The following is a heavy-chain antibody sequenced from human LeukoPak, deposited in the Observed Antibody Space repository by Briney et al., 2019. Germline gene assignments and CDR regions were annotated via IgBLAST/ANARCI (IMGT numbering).Heavy chain of an antibody. CDR2: IKQDGSEK. V-gene: IGHV3-7*01. CDR3: ARRTAAAGWIFDY. CDR1: GFTFSSYA. Sequence: GGSLRLSCAASGFTFSSYAMSWVRQAPGKGLEWVANIKQDGSEKYYVDSVKGRFTISRDNAKNSLYLQMNSLRAEDTAVYYCARRTAAAGWIFDYWGQGTLVTVSS. D-gene: IGHD6-13*01. J-gene: IGHJ4*02.